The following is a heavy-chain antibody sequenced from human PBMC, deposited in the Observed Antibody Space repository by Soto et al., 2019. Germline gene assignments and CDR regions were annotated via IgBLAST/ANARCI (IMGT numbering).Heavy chain of an antibody. CDR3: ARGGSGWYPFDY. V-gene: IGHV3-23*01. Sequence: RGSLRLSCAASGFAFSNYAMSWVRQSPGKGLEWISSLTGGGDNPHYAESVKGRFTISRDNSKSTLFLQINSLSDGDTAVYYCARGGSGWYPFDYWGQGTLVTVSS. CDR1: GFAFSNYA. CDR2: LTGGGDNP. J-gene: IGHJ4*02. D-gene: IGHD6-19*01.